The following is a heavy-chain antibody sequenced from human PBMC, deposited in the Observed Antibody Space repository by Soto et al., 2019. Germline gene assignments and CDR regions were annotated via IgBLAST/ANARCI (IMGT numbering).Heavy chain of an antibody. CDR2: TDSYGSYR. Sequence: GGSLRLSCAASGFIFSYHWMHWVRQGPGKGLEWVAITDSYGSYRDYADSVKGRFTISRDNAKNSLYLQMNTLSAEDTAVYYCARDWELLMGLDYWGQGTLVTVSS. CDR1: GFIFSYHW. V-gene: IGHV3-7*01. CDR3: ARDWELLMGLDY. D-gene: IGHD1-26*01. J-gene: IGHJ4*02.